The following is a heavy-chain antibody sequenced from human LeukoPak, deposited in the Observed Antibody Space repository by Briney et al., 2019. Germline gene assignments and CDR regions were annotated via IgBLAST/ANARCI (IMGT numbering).Heavy chain of an antibody. Sequence: EASMKVSCKASGYTFTGYYMHWVRQAPGQGLEWMGWINPNSGGTNYAQKFQGRVTMTRDTSISTAYMELSRLRSDDTAVYYCARFSSSRYYFDYWGQGTLVTVSS. CDR2: INPNSGGT. D-gene: IGHD6-6*01. J-gene: IGHJ4*02. CDR3: ARFSSSRYYFDY. CDR1: GYTFTGYY. V-gene: IGHV1-2*02.